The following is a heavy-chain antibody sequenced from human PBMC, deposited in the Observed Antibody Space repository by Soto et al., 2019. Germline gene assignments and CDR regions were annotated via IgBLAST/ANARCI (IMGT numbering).Heavy chain of an antibody. D-gene: IGHD1-26*01. CDR1: GFTFSNSW. CDR3: ARDRSYTTDY. J-gene: IGHJ4*02. V-gene: IGHV3-74*01. CDR2: INSDGSTT. Sequence: GGSLRLSCAASGFTFSNSWMHWVRQVPGKGLVWVSYINSDGSTTTYADSVKGRFTISRDNAKNTVYLQITSLTAEDTAVYYCARDRSYTTDYWGQGTLVTSPQ.